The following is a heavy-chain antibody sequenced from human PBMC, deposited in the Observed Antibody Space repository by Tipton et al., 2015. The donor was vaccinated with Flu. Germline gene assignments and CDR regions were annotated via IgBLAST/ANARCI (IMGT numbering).Heavy chain of an antibody. CDR3: MRGEQWLGPPFEF. V-gene: IGHV4-59*01. D-gene: IGHD6-19*01. J-gene: IGHJ4*02. CDR1: GGSMSGYY. Sequence: TLSLTCTVSGGSMSGYYWSWIRQPPGKTLEWIGYVYYTGSTRYNPSLNSRLTLSVDASKNQFSLELSSLTPADTAVYYCMRGEQWLGPPFEFWDQGTLVTVSS. CDR2: VYYTGST.